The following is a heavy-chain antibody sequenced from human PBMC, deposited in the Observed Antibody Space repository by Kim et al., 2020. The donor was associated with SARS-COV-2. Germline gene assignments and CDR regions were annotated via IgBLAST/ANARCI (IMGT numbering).Heavy chain of an antibody. CDR2: IYSGGST. V-gene: IGHV3-66*01. CDR1: GFTVSSNY. Sequence: GGSLRLSCAASGFTVSSNYMSWVRQAPGKGLEWVSVIYSGGSTYYADSVKGRFTISRDNSKNTLYLQMNSLRAEDTAVYYCARDLNGGYEPGDYWGQGTLVTVSS. D-gene: IGHD5-12*01. J-gene: IGHJ4*02. CDR3: ARDLNGGYEPGDY.